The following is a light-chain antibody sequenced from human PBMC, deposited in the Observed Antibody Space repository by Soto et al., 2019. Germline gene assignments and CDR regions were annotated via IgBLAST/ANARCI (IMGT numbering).Light chain of an antibody. CDR2: GAS. CDR1: QSVSLS. Sequence: EIVLTQSPATLSLSLGDSATLSCRAIQSVSLSLAWYQMRPGQPPRLLIYGASTRATDIPARFSGSGSGTDFTLTIRSLQSEDFAVYFCQQYHSWPSWTFGQGSNV. CDR3: QQYHSWPSWT. J-gene: IGKJ1*01. V-gene: IGKV3-15*01.